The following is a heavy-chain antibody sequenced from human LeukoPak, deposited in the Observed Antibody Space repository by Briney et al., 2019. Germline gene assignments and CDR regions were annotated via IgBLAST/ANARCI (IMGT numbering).Heavy chain of an antibody. J-gene: IGHJ6*04. Sequence: SETLSLTCAVYGGSFSGYYWSWIRQPPGKGLEWIGEINHSGSTNYNPSLKSRVTISVDTSKNQFSLKLSSVTAADRAVYYCARAPTAAGNYYYVMDVWGKGTTVTVSS. CDR2: INHSGST. CDR3: ARAPTAAGNYYYVMDV. V-gene: IGHV4-34*01. CDR1: GGSFSGYY. D-gene: IGHD6-13*01.